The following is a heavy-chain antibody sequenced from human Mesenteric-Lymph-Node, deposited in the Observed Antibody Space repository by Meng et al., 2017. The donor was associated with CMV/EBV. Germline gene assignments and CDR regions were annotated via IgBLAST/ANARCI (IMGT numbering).Heavy chain of an antibody. CDR3: ARPRGSSTNCYDY. J-gene: IGHJ4*02. CDR2: IYPGDSGT. D-gene: IGHD2-2*01. Sequence: SGYSFTNYWLGWVRQMPGKGLEWVGIIYPGDSGTTYSPSFQGHVTISVDKSINTAYLQWSSLKASDTAVYYCARPRGSSTNCYDYWGQGTLVTVSS. V-gene: IGHV5-51*01. CDR1: GYSFTNYW.